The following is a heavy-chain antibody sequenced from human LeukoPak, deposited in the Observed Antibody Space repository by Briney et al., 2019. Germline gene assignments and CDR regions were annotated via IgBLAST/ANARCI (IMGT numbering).Heavy chain of an antibody. CDR2: INGDGSRT. V-gene: IGHV3-74*01. Sequence: GGSLRLSCAASGFTLSYYWMHWVRQAPGKGLVWVSCINGDGSRTNYADSVKGRFTTSRDNAKNTLYLEMNSLRAEDTAVYYCTRDPRNKGFDPWGQGTLVTVSS. D-gene: IGHD1/OR15-1a*01. CDR1: GFTLSYYW. J-gene: IGHJ5*02. CDR3: TRDPRNKGFDP.